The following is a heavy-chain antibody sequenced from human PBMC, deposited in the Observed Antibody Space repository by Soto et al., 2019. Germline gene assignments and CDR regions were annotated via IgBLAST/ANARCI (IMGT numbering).Heavy chain of an antibody. CDR3: ARGANVVVVAATKGHYYGMDV. V-gene: IGHV1-2*04. D-gene: IGHD2-15*01. Sequence: QVQLVQSGAEVKKPGASVKVSCKASGYTFTGYYMHWVRQAPGQGLEWMGWINPNSGGTNYAQKLQGWVTMTRDTSISTAYMELSRLRSDDTAVYYCARGANVVVVAATKGHYYGMDVWGQGTTVTVSS. J-gene: IGHJ6*02. CDR2: INPNSGGT. CDR1: GYTFTGYY.